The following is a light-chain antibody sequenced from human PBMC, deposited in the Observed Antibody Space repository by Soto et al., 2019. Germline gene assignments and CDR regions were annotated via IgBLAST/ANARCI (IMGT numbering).Light chain of an antibody. CDR1: ARDVGAFNL. J-gene: IGLJ1*01. Sequence: QSALTQPASVSGSPGRWLPTPCPETARDVGAFNLASWYQQHPGKAPKLIICEVNTRPSGISNRFSGSKSGDTASLTISGLQAEDEADYFCCSYAGTVAYVFGTGTKLTVL. CDR3: CSYAGTVAYV. CDR2: EVN. V-gene: IGLV2-23*02.